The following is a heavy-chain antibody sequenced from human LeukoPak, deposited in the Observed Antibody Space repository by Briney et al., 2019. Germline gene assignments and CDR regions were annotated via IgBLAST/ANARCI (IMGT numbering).Heavy chain of an antibody. V-gene: IGHV1-69*04. CDR1: GGTFSSYA. CDR3: ASRGNGGNFDAFDI. Sequence: GASVKVSCKASGGTFSSYAISWVRQAPGQGLEWMGRIIPILGIANYAQKFQGRVTITADKSTSTAYMELSSLRSEDTAVYYCASRGNGGNFDAFDIWGQGTMVTVSS. D-gene: IGHD4-23*01. J-gene: IGHJ3*02. CDR2: IIPILGIA.